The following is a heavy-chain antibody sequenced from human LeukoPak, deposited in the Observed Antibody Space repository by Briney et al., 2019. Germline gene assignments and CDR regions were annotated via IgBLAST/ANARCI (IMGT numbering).Heavy chain of an antibody. V-gene: IGHV1-18*01. CDR3: ARDGEQWLVKSGWFDP. CDR1: GYTFTSYG. CDR2: ISAYNGNT. Sequence: ASVKVSCKASGYTFTSYGISWVRQAPGQGLEWMGWISAYNGNTNYAQKLQGRVTMTTDTSTSTAYMELRSLRSDDTAVYYCARDGEQWLVKSGWFDPWGQGTLVTVSS. D-gene: IGHD6-19*01. J-gene: IGHJ5*02.